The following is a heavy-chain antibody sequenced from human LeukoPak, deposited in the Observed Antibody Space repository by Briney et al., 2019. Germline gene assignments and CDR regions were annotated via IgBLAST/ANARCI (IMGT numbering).Heavy chain of an antibody. J-gene: IGHJ4*02. D-gene: IGHD6-13*01. CDR1: GGTFSSYA. CDR3: ATSSRTYSSTDY. V-gene: IGHV1-69*11. Sequence: GASVKVSCTASGGTFSSYAISWVRQAPGQGLEWMGWIIPILGSANYAQSFQGRVTMTADESTSTAYMELSSLRSEDTAVYYCATSSRTYSSTDYWGQGTLVTVSS. CDR2: IIPILGSA.